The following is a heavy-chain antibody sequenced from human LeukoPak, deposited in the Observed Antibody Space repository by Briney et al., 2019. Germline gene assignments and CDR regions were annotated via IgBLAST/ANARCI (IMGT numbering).Heavy chain of an antibody. Sequence: PGGSLRLSCAASGLTVSKNYMSWVRQAPGKGLESVSVIYSGGSTYYADSVRGRFIISRDNSKNTLYLQMNSLRVEDTAVYYCARYFDWLSAFDIWGQGTMVTVSS. CDR3: ARYFDWLSAFDI. D-gene: IGHD3-9*01. J-gene: IGHJ3*02. CDR2: IYSGGST. V-gene: IGHV3-53*01. CDR1: GLTVSKNY.